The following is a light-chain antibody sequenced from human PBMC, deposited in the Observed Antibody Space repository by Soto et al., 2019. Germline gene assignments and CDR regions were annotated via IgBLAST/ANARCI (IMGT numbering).Light chain of an antibody. Sequence: VLTQSPDTLSLYPGKRATLSCRASQSLTNIYIAWYHVKPGQAPRLILYDTSSRATGIPDRFSGSGSGTDFTLTIARLEPEDFAVFYCQQYGTSEIIFGQGGRLEN. CDR3: QQYGTSEII. V-gene: IGKV3-20*01. CDR2: DTS. J-gene: IGKJ5*01. CDR1: QSLTNIY.